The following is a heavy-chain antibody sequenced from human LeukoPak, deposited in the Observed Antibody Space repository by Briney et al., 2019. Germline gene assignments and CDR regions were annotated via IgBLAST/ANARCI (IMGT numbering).Heavy chain of an antibody. V-gene: IGHV1-24*01. CDR2: FDPEDGET. J-gene: IGHJ3*02. D-gene: IGHD5-18*01. CDR1: GYTLTELS. CDR3: ARDKPADTAMGLAAFDI. Sequence: ASVKVSCKVSGYTLTELSMHWVRQAPGKGLEWMGGFDPEDGETIYAQKFQGRVTMTEDTSTDTAYMELSSLRSEDTAVYYCARDKPADTAMGLAAFDIWGQGTMVTVSS.